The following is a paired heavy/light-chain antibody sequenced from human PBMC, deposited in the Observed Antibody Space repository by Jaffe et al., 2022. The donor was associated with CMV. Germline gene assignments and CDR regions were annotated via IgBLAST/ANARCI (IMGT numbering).Light chain of an antibody. J-gene: IGKJ5*01. CDR2: AAS. CDR1: QGISNW. CDR3: QQTNSFPIT. V-gene: IGKV1-12*01. Sequence: DTQMTQSPSSVSASVGDRVTITCRANQGISNWLAWYQQKPGRAPKVLIYAASSLQTGVPSRFSGSGSGTDFTLTISSLQPEDFGTYYCQQTNSFPITFGQGTRLEIK.
Heavy chain of an antibody. CDR2: IPSSGSDI. J-gene: IGHJ4*02. CDR1: GFTFSGDY. D-gene: IGHD6-19*01. V-gene: IGHV3-11*01. CDR3: ARYSSSPYRVFDY. Sequence: QVQLVESGGGLVKPGGSLRLSCAASGFTFSGDYMSWIRQAPAKGLEWVAYIPSSGSDIHYADSVKGRFIISRDNAKNSLYLQMNSLRVEDTAVYYCARYSSSPYRVFDYWGQGALVTVSS.